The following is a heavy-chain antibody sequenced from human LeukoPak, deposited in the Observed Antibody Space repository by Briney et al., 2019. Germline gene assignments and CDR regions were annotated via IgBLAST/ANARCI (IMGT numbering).Heavy chain of an antibody. J-gene: IGHJ4*02. CDR3: AKVLKLRYFDWLLPSDY. CDR1: GFTFGNYS. V-gene: IGHV3-30*18. Sequence: RGGSLSLSCAASGFTFGNYSMHWVRQGPGKGLEWVAVISYDGSNKYYADSVKGRFTISRDNSKNTLYLQMNSLRAEDTAVYYCAKVLKLRYFDWLLPSDYWGQGTPVTVSS. CDR2: ISYDGSNK. D-gene: IGHD3-9*01.